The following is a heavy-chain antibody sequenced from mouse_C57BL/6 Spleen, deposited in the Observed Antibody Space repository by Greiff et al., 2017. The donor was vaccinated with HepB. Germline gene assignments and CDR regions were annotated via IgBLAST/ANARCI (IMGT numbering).Heavy chain of an antibody. Sequence: VQRVESGAELVRPGTSVKVSCKASGYAFTNYLIEWVKQRPGQGLEWIGVINPGSGGTNYNEKFKGKATLTADKSSSTAYMQLSSLTSEDSAVYFCARPYFDVWGTGTTVTVSS. CDR2: INPGSGGT. CDR1: GYAFTNYL. V-gene: IGHV1-54*01. J-gene: IGHJ1*03. CDR3: ARPYFDV.